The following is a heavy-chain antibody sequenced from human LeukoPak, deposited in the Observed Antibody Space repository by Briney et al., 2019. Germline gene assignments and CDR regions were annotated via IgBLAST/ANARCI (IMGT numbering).Heavy chain of an antibody. J-gene: IGHJ4*02. CDR1: GFTFSDYW. CDR3: VRDNWRAYFDY. V-gene: IGHV3-7*05. Sequence: GGSLRLSCAASGFTFSDYWMSCVRQAPGKRLEFVANIKQDGGEKNHADSVKGRFTISRDNARNSLYLQMNSLRADDTAVYYCVRDNWRAYFDYWGQGSLVTVSS. CDR2: IKQDGGEK. D-gene: IGHD3-16*01.